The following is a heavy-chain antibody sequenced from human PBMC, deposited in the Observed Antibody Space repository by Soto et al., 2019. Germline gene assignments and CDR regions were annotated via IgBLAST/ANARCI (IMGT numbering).Heavy chain of an antibody. CDR1: GFTFSSYG. J-gene: IGHJ4*02. D-gene: IGHD3-16*02. CDR2: ISYDGSNK. V-gene: IGHV3-30*18. CDR3: AKTHLGLGGVIVKGGYFHY. Sequence: QVQLVESGGGVVQPGRSLRLSCAASGFTFSSYGMHWVRQAPGKGLEWVAVISYDGSNKYYADSVKGRFTISRDNSKNTLYLQMNSLRAEDTAVYYCAKTHLGLGGVIVKGGYFHYWGQGTLVTVSS.